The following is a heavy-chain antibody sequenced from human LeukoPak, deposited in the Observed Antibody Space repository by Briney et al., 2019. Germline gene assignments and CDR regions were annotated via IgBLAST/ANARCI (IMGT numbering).Heavy chain of an antibody. CDR3: ASRPADTTWYGVFDY. Sequence: SETLSLTCSVSGGSINSHYWSWIRQPPGKRLEGIGYIFNTGNTNYNPSLASRVTMSVDTSRAQFFLRLSPVTAADTAIYYCASRPADTTWYGVFDYWSQGTLVTVSS. D-gene: IGHD3-10*01. J-gene: IGHJ4*02. CDR2: IFNTGNT. CDR1: GGSINSHY. V-gene: IGHV4-59*11.